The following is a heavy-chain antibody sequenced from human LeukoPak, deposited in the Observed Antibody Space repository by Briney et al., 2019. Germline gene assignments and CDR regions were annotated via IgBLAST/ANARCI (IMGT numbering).Heavy chain of an antibody. CDR2: INPSGGST. CDR1: GYTFTSYY. J-gene: IGHJ3*01. CDR3: AKEFSATPRAAAQTGDAFDV. Sequence: ASVKVSCKASGYTFTSYYMHWVRQAPGQGLEWMGIINPSGGSTSYAQKFQGRVTMTRDTSTSTVYMELSSLRSEDTAVYYCAKEFSATPRAAAQTGDAFDVWGQGTMVTVSS. D-gene: IGHD7-27*01. V-gene: IGHV1-46*01.